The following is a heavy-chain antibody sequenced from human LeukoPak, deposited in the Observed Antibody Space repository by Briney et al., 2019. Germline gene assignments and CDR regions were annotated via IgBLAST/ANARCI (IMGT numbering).Heavy chain of an antibody. CDR2: IIPILGIA. CDR3: ARDTGLRWGDY. J-gene: IGHJ4*02. V-gene: IGHV1-69*04. CDR1: GGTFSSYT. Sequence: SVKVSCKASGGTFSSYTISWVRQAPGQGLEWIGRIIPILGIANYAQKFQGRVTITADKSTSTAYMELSSLRSEDTAVYYCARDTGLRWGDYWGQGTLVTVSS. D-gene: IGHD4-23*01.